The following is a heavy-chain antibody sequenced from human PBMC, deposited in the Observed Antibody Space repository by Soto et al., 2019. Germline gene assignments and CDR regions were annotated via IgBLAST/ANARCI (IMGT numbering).Heavy chain of an antibody. CDR1: GFTVSSNY. CDR3: AKDGGYLDTGGYCYFPELFDS. D-gene: IGHD3-22*01. V-gene: IGHV3-53*01. Sequence: GGSLRLSCAASGFTVSSNYMTWVRQAPGKGLEWVSAIYSGGRTYYADSVKGRFTISRDNSKNTLYLQMNSLRAEDTAVYYCAKDGGYLDTGGYCYFPELFDSWGQGALLT. J-gene: IGHJ5*01. CDR2: IYSGGRT.